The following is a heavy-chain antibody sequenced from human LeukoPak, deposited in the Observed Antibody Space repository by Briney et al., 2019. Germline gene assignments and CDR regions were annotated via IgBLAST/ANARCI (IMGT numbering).Heavy chain of an antibody. Sequence: SETLSLTCTVSGGSISSYYWSWIRQPAGKGLEWIGRIYPSGSTNYNPSLKSRVTMSVDTSKNQFSLKLTSVTAADTAVYYCASGGYSYGTLYWGQGTLVTVSS. D-gene: IGHD5-18*01. CDR1: GGSISSYY. J-gene: IGHJ4*02. V-gene: IGHV4-4*07. CDR2: IYPSGST. CDR3: ASGGYSYGTLY.